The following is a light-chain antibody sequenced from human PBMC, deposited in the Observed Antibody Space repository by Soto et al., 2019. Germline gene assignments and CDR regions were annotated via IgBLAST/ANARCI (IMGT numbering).Light chain of an antibody. CDR1: SSDIGGYRY. CDR3: TSYTSDSSVI. CDR2: DVT. J-gene: IGLJ2*01. V-gene: IGLV2-14*03. Sequence: QSALTQPASVSGSPGQSVTISCTGTSSDIGGYRYVSWYQQRPGKAPKLMIHDVTNRPSGVSDRFSGSKSGNTASLTISGLQAEDEADYYSTSYTSDSSVIFGGGTKLTVL.